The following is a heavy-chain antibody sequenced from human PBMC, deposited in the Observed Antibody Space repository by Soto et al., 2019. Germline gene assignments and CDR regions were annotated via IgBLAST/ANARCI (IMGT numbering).Heavy chain of an antibody. Sequence: GGSLRLSCAASGFTFSTYSMNWVRQAPGKGLEWVSSISSSGTYIHYADSLKGRFTISRDNAKNSLYLQMISLRAEDTAVYYCARDPSDCSSTSCWGYYALXVWGQATTVT. D-gene: IGHD2-2*01. J-gene: IGHJ6*02. CDR2: ISSSGTYI. V-gene: IGHV3-21*01. CDR1: GFTFSTYS. CDR3: ARDPSDCSSTSCWGYYALXV.